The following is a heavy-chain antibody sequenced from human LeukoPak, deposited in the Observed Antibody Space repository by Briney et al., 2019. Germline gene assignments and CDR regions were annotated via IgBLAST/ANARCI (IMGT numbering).Heavy chain of an antibody. CDR3: ARDVQYGSGSYYNPNRTS. CDR2: IIPILGIA. J-gene: IGHJ5*02. Sequence: SVKVSCKASGGTFSSYTISWVRQAPGQGLEWMGRIIPILGIASYAQKFQGRVTITADKPTSTAYMELSSLRSEDTAVYYCARDVQYGSGSYYNPNRTSWGQGTLVTVSS. CDR1: GGTFSSYT. D-gene: IGHD3-10*01. V-gene: IGHV1-69*04.